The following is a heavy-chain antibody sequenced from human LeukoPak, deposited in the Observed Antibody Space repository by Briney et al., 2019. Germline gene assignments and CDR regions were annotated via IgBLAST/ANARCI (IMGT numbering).Heavy chain of an antibody. D-gene: IGHD3-16*01. Sequence: SETLSLTCTVSGYSISSGYYWGWIRQPPGKGLEWIGSLYHSGSPYYNPSLKSRVTISVDTSKNHFSLRLSSVTAADTAVYYCARDTGEGGDPTFDYWGQGTLVTVSS. J-gene: IGHJ4*02. CDR3: ARDTGEGGDPTFDY. V-gene: IGHV4-38-2*02. CDR1: GYSISSGYY. CDR2: LYHSGSP.